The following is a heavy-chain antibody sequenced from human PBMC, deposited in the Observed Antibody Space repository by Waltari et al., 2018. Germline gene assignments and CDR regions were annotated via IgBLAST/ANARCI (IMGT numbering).Heavy chain of an antibody. D-gene: IGHD6-13*01. J-gene: IGHJ4*02. Sequence: QVRLQESGPGLVKPSETLSLTCSVADFSISSGYYWAWIRPPPGKGLEWIASIYHSGSTYYNPSLKSRVTIFVDTSKTQFSLKLTSVTAADTAVYFCARAPSTYSSSWYRVGFDYWGQGTLVTVSS. CDR1: DFSISSGYY. CDR2: IYHSGST. V-gene: IGHV4-38-2*02. CDR3: ARAPSTYSSSWYRVGFDY.